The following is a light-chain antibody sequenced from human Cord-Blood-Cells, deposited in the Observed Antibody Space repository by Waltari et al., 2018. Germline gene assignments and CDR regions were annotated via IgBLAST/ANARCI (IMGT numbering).Light chain of an antibody. CDR1: SSEFGGHNF. V-gene: IGLV2-23*02. Sequence: SALTQPAPGFGSPGTSITTPCTGTSSEFGGHNFVSWYQQHPGKPHKLMIYEVSKLPSGVSNRFSRSKSGNTASLTISGLQAEDEADYYCCSYAGSSTLVFGGGTKLTVL. CDR2: EVS. CDR3: CSYAGSSTLV. J-gene: IGLJ3*02.